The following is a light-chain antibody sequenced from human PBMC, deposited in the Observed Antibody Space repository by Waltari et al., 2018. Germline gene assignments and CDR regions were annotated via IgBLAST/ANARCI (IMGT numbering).Light chain of an antibody. V-gene: IGKV4-1*01. Sequence: EIVMTQSPDSLAVSLGERATINCKSRQSVLYSSNNKNYLAWYQQKPGQPPKLLIYWASTRESGVPDRFSGSGSGTDFTLTISSLQAEDVAVYYCQQYYSTPTFGPGTKVDIK. J-gene: IGKJ3*01. CDR1: QSVLYSSNNKNY. CDR2: WAS. CDR3: QQYYSTPT.